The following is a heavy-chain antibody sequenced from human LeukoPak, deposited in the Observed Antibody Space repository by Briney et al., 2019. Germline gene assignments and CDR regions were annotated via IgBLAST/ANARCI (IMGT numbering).Heavy chain of an antibody. Sequence: GGSLRLSCAASGFTFSSYSMNWVRQAPGKGLEWVSSISSSSSYIYYADSAKGRFTISRDNAKNSLYLQMNSLRAEDTAVYYCASSTDSRGLDYWGQGTLVTVSS. V-gene: IGHV3-21*01. CDR1: GFTFSSYS. CDR3: ASSTDSRGLDY. J-gene: IGHJ4*02. D-gene: IGHD6-19*01. CDR2: ISSSSSYI.